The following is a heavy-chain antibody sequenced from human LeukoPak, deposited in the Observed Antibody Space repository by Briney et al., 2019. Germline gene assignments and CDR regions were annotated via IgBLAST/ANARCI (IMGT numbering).Heavy chain of an antibody. CDR1: GYTFTSYG. V-gene: IGHV1-18*01. CDR2: ISAYNGNT. CDR3: ARGLNAAGRRYYFDY. Sequence: EASVKVSCKASGYTFTSYGISWVRQAPGQGLEWMGWISAYNGNTNYAQKLQGRVTMTTDTSTSTAYMELRSLRSDDTAVYYCARGLNAAGRRYYFDYWGQGTLVTVSS. D-gene: IGHD6-13*01. J-gene: IGHJ4*02.